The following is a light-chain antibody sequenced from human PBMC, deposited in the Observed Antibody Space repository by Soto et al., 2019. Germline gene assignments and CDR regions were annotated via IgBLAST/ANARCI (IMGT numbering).Light chain of an antibody. CDR2: KAS. CDR1: QSISTW. J-gene: IGKJ1*01. V-gene: IGKV1-5*03. CDR3: QQYFRFRA. Sequence: EIQMTQSPSTLSASVGDRVIITCRASQSISTWLAWHQQKPGKAPKLLISKASSLESGVPSRFSGSGSGTEFTLTISSLQPDDFATYYCQQYFRFRAFGQGTKVDIK.